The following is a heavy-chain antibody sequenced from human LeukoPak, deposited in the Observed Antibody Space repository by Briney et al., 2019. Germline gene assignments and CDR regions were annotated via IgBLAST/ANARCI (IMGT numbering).Heavy chain of an antibody. CDR2: WILILSVA. Sequence: GASVKLSCTASGSTFSIYAIIWERNSPGQRPGWMGGWILILSVANYAQKSQGRVTITADRTTSRAYMELSSLRSEDTAVFYCARDGSLTVTPLSLSFDYWGQGTLVTVSS. CDR1: GSTFSIYA. D-gene: IGHD1-20*01. V-gene: IGHV1-69*04. CDR3: ARDGSLTVTPLSLSFDY. J-gene: IGHJ4*02.